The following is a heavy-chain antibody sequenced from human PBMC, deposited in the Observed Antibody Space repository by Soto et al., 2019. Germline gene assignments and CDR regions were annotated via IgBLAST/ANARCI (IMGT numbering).Heavy chain of an antibody. Sequence: QIQLVQSGAEVKKPGASVKVSCKASAYTFSSIGISWVRQAPEQGLEWMGCISPYKRNTHYAQGLQGRVTMTTDTSTSTAYMGLRSLRSDDTAVYYCARDLDASGSYYTDYWGQGTLVTVSS. V-gene: IGHV1-18*01. CDR2: ISPYKRNT. CDR3: ARDLDASGSYYTDY. J-gene: IGHJ4*02. D-gene: IGHD3-10*01. CDR1: AYTFSSIG.